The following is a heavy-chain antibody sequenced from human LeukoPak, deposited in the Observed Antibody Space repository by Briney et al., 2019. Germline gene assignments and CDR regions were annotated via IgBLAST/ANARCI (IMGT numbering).Heavy chain of an antibody. CDR2: ISYDGSNK. V-gene: IGHV3-30*18. D-gene: IGHD6-19*01. J-gene: IGHJ4*02. CDR1: GFTFSTYG. CDR3: AKDLSSGSRRAY. Sequence: GGSLRLSCAASGFTFSTYGMHWVRQAPGKGLEWVAVISYDGSNKYYADSVKGRFIISRDNSKNTLYLQMNSLRAEDTGVYYCAKDLSSGSRRAYWGQGTLVTVSS.